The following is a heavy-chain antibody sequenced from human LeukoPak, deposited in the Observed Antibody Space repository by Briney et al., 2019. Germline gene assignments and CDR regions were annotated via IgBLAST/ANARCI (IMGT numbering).Heavy chain of an antibody. V-gene: IGHV3-48*03. D-gene: IGHD6-13*01. CDR2: ISSSGSTI. CDR3: ATYPRYSSSTDPRYYFDY. CDR1: GFTFSSYE. J-gene: IGHJ4*02. Sequence: GGSLRLSCAASGFTFSSYEMNWVRQAPGKGLEWVSYISSSGSTIYYAHSVKGRFTISRDNAKNSLYLQMNSLRAEDTAVYYCATYPRYSSSTDPRYYFDYWGQGTLVTVSS.